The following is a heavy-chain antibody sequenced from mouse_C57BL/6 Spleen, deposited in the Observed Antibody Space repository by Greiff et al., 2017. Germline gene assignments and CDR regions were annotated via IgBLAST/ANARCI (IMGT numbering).Heavy chain of an antibody. J-gene: IGHJ4*01. CDR3: ARSPYDYDYYAMDY. CDR2: IDPSDSET. D-gene: IGHD2-4*01. V-gene: IGHV1-52*01. Sequence: QVQLQQSGAELVRPGSSVKLSCKASGYTFTSYWMHWVKQRPIQGLEWIGNIDPSDSETHYNQKFKDKVTLTVDKSSSTAYMQLSSLTSEDSAVYYCARSPYDYDYYAMDYWGQGTSVTVSS. CDR1: GYTFTSYW.